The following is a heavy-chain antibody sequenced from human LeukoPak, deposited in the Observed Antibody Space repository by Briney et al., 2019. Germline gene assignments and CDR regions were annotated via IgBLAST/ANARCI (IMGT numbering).Heavy chain of an antibody. V-gene: IGHV3-21*01. Sequence: GGSLRLSCAASGFTFSSYSMNWVRQAPGKGLELVSSISSSSSYIYYADSVKGRFTISRDNAKNSLYLQMNSLRAEDTAVYYCARGVVPSAINWFDPWGQGTLVTVSS. CDR2: ISSSSSYI. CDR3: ARGVVPSAINWFDP. D-gene: IGHD2-2*02. CDR1: GFTFSSYS. J-gene: IGHJ5*02.